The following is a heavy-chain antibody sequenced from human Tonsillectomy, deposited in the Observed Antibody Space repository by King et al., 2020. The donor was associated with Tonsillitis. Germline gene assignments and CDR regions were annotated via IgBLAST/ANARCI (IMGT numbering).Heavy chain of an antibody. CDR1: GFTFSSYA. V-gene: IGHV3-23*04. Sequence: VQLVESGGGLVQPGGSLRLSCPASGFTFSSYAMSWVRQAPGKGLEWVSSISGSGDSTYYADSVKGRFTISRDNSKNTLYLQMNSLRAEDTAAYYCAKGNKCVTMTRGVIPFDYWGQGTLVTVSS. CDR3: AKGNKCVTMTRGVIPFDY. CDR2: ISGSGDST. D-gene: IGHD3-10*01. J-gene: IGHJ4*02.